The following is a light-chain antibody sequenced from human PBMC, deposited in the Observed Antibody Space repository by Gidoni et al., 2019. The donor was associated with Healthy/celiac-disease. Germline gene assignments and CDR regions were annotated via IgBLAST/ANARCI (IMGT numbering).Light chain of an antibody. CDR3: QQYYSYPPWT. J-gene: IGKJ1*01. V-gene: IGKV1-8*01. CDR2: AAS. CDR1: QCISSY. Sequence: IRMTQSPSSFSASTGDRLTITCRASQCISSYLACYQQKPGKAPKLLIYAASTLQSGVPSRFSGSGSGTDFTLTISCLQSEDFATYYCQQYYSYPPWTFGQGTKVEIK.